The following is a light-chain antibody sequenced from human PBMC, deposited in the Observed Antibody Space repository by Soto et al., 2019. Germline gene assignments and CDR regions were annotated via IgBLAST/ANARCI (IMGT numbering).Light chain of an antibody. J-gene: IGLJ1*01. CDR1: SSDVGGYDY. CDR2: EVT. V-gene: IGLV2-14*01. CDR3: SSYTNINTRACV. Sequence: QSALTQPRSVSGSPGQSVTISCTGTSSDVGGYDYVSWYQHHPGKAPKLIIYEVTDRPSGVSNRFSGSKSGNTASLTISGLQAEDEAEYYCSSYTNINTRACVFGTGTKVTVL.